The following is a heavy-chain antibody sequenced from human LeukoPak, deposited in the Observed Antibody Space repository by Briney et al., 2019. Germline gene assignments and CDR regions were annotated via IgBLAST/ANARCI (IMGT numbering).Heavy chain of an antibody. J-gene: IGHJ4*02. CDR1: GFTFSSYS. CDR3: ARDRFDSSGYYYPPFDY. Sequence: GSLRLSCAASGFTFSSYSMNWVRRAPGKGLEWVSSISSSSYIYYADSVKGRFTISRDNAKNSLYLQMNSLRAEDTAVYYCARDRFDSSGYYYPPFDYWGQGTLVTVSS. CDR2: ISSSSYI. D-gene: IGHD3-22*01. V-gene: IGHV3-21*01.